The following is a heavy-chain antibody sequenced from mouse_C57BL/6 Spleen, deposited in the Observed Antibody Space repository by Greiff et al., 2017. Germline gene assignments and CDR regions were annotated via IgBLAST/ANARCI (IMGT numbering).Heavy chain of an antibody. CDR3: ARDYYGSSSDYAMDY. V-gene: IGHV1-82*01. CDR1: GYAFSSSW. J-gene: IGHJ4*01. D-gene: IGHD1-1*01. CDR2: IYPGDGDT. Sequence: VQLQQSGAELVRPGHSVKVSCKASGYAFSSSWMNWVKQRPGKGLEWIGRIYPGDGDTNYNVKFKGKATLTADKSSSTAYMQHSSLTSEDSAVYFCARDYYGSSSDYAMDYWGQGTSVTVSS.